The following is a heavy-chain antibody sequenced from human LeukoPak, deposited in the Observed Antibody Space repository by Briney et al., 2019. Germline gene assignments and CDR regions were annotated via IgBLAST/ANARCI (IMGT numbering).Heavy chain of an antibody. V-gene: IGHV3-20*04. CDR2: INWNGDSR. J-gene: IGHJ4*02. CDR1: GFKFDDYG. CDR3: SRDRHCIGSTCYGL. Sequence: GGSLRLSCTASGFKFDDYGMTWVRQAPGKGLEWVSDINWNGDSRGYAHSVRGRFTIYRDNSKNSLYLQMNSLRAEDTAVYYCSRDRHCIGSTCYGLWGQGTRVTVSS. D-gene: IGHD2-2*01.